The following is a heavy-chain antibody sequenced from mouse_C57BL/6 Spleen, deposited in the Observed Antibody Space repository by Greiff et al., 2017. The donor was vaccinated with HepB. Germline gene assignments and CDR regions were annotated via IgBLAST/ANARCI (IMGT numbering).Heavy chain of an antibody. CDR3: ARGKSYDYFYAMDY. J-gene: IGHJ4*01. D-gene: IGHD2-4*01. CDR2: ISSGSSTI. CDR1: GFTFSDYG. V-gene: IGHV5-17*01. Sequence: DVQLVESGGGLVKPGGSLKLSCAASGFTFSDYGMHWVRQAPEKGLEWVAYISSGSSTIYYADTVKGRFTISRDKAKNTLFLQMTSLRSEDTAMYYCARGKSYDYFYAMDYWGQGTSVTVSS.